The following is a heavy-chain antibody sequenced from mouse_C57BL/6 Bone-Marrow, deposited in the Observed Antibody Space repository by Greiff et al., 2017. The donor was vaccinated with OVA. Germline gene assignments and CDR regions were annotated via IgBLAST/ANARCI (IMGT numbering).Heavy chain of an antibody. CDR1: GYTFTSYG. V-gene: IGHV1-81*01. CDR2: IYPRSGNT. D-gene: IGHD6-1*01. Sequence: VNLVESGAELARPGASVKLSCKASGYTFTSYGISWVKQRTGQGLEWIGEIYPRSGNTYYNEKFKGKATLTADKSSSTAYMELRSLTSEDSAVYFCATISSSAYWGQGTLVTVSA. CDR3: ATISSSAY. J-gene: IGHJ3*01.